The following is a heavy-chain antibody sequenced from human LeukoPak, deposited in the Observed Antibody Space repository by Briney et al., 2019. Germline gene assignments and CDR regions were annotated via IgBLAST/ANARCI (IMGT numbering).Heavy chain of an antibody. CDR1: GFTFSSYS. CDR2: ISSSSSYI. Sequence: GGSLRLSCAASGFTFSSYSMNWVRQAPGKGLEWVSSISSSSSYIYYADSVKGRFTISRDNAKNSLYLQMNSLRAEDTAVYYCARDLIPRSRQTDYWGQGTLVTVSS. V-gene: IGHV3-21*01. CDR3: ARDLIPRSRQTDY. J-gene: IGHJ4*02.